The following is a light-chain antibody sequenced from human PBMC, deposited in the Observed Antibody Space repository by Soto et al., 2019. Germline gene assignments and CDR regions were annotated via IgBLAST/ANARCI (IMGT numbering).Light chain of an antibody. V-gene: IGLV1-47*01. CDR1: SSNIGSNY. J-gene: IGLJ2*01. CDR2: RNN. Sequence: QPVLTQPTSASGTPGQRVTISCSGSSSNIGSNYVYWYQQLPGTAPKLLIYRNNQRPSGVRDRFSGSKSGTSASLAISGLRSEDEADYYCAAWDDSLSGVVFGGGTQLTVL. CDR3: AAWDDSLSGVV.